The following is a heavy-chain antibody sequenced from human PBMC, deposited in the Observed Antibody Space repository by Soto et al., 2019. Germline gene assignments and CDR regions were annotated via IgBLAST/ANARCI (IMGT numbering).Heavy chain of an antibody. J-gene: IGHJ6*02. D-gene: IGHD2-8*02. V-gene: IGHV4-31*03. CDR3: TSAHWWSNQFYGMDV. CDR2: LYYIGST. Sequence: TLSLTCTVSVASIRRNWYYWSWFRQRPGKGLACIGYLYYIGSTHYYQSLKTRVTISLDTSKKQFSMKLISVTATDTDVYYRTSAHWWSNQFYGMDVWGQGTTVTVSS. CDR1: VASIRRNWYY.